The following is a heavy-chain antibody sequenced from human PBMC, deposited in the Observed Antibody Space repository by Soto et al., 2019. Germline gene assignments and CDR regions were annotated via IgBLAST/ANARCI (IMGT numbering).Heavy chain of an antibody. CDR2: IYHSGST. CDR1: GGSISSGGYS. Sequence: QLQLQESGSGLVKPSQTLSLTCAVSGGSISSGGYSWSWIRQPPGKGLEWIGYIYHSGSTYYNPSPKGPVTHTVDRAKDPFSPKLGPLTAAETGRDYLGGGGGLPPDLWGQGNL. D-gene: IGHD3-16*01. V-gene: IGHV4-30-2*01. CDR3: GGGGGLPPDL. J-gene: IGHJ4*01.